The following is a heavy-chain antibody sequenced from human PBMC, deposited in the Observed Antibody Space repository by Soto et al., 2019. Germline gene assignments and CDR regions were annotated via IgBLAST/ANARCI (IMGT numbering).Heavy chain of an antibody. Sequence: SVKVSCKASGGTFSSYTISWVRQAPGQGLEWMGRIIPILGIANYAQKFQGRVTITADKSTSTAYMELSSLRSEDTAVYYCARDRDYGDAVRYYYYMDVWGKGTTVTVSS. V-gene: IGHV1-69*04. D-gene: IGHD4-17*01. CDR3: ARDRDYGDAVRYYYYMDV. CDR1: GGTFSSYT. J-gene: IGHJ6*03. CDR2: IIPILGIA.